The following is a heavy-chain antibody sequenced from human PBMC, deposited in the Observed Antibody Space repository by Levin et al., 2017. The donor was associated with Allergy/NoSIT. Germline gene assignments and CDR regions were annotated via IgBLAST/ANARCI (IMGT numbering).Heavy chain of an antibody. CDR1: GGAISSSNW. CDR2: ISHSGSS. V-gene: IGHV4-4*02. D-gene: IGHD2-2*01. Sequence: SETLSLTCAVAGGAISSSNWWSWVRQSPGKGLEWIGEISHSGSSNYNPSLRSRVSMSLDKSKNQFSLRLSPVTAADTAVYYCVREMDCATGSCYDGWFDPWGQGTLVTVSS. J-gene: IGHJ5*02. CDR3: VREMDCATGSCYDGWFDP.